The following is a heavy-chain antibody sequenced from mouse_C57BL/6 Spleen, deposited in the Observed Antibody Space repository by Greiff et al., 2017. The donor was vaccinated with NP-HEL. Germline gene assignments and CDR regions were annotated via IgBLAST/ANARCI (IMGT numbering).Heavy chain of an antibody. J-gene: IGHJ1*03. D-gene: IGHD1-1*01. CDR2: INPNNGGT. CDR3: ARLGITTVVADWYFDV. CDR1: GYTFTDYN. Sequence: EVQLQQSGPELVKPGASVKMSCKASGYTFTDYNMHWVKQSHGKSLEWIGYINPNNGGTSYNQKFKGKATLTVNKSSSTAYMELRSLTSEDSAVYYCARLGITTVVADWYFDVWGTGTTVTVSS. V-gene: IGHV1-22*01.